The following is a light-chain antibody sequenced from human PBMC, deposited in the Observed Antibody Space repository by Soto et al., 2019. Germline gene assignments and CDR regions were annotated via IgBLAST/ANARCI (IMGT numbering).Light chain of an antibody. CDR1: QSVSSSY. V-gene: IGKV3-20*01. CDR2: DAS. CDR3: QQYGSSPRT. J-gene: IGKJ1*01. Sequence: EIVFTQSPGTLSLSPGERATLSCRASQSVSSSYLAWYQQTPGQAPRLLIYDASSRATGIPDRFSGSGSGTDFTLTISRLEPEDFAVYYCQQYGSSPRTFGQGTKVDIK.